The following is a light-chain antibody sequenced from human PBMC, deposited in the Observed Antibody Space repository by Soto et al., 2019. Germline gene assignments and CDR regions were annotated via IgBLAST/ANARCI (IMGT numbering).Light chain of an antibody. J-gene: IGLJ1*01. CDR1: GSDIGSYNF. Sequence: QSALTQPASVSGSPGQSITISCTGTGSDIGSYNFVSWYQHHPGKAPKLMIYEVSNRPSGVSDRFSGSKSDNTASLSISGLQAEDEGDYYCYSYTSSSTYVFRTGTKLTVL. CDR3: YSYTSSSTYV. CDR2: EVS. V-gene: IGLV2-14*01.